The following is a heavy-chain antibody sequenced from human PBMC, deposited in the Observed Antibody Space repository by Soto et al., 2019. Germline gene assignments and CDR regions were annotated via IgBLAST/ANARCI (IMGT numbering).Heavy chain of an antibody. CDR1: GFTFSSYG. V-gene: IGHV3-30*03. J-gene: IGHJ3*02. CDR3: ARDPAESGWEAFDI. CDR2: ISYDGKQK. Sequence: HPGVSLRLSCAASGFTFSSYGMHWVRQAPGKGLEWVAVISYDGKQKEYADSVKGRFTIFRDDAINSVYLQMNSLTVDDAATYYCARDPAESGWEAFDIWGQGTAVNVSS. D-gene: IGHD1-26*01.